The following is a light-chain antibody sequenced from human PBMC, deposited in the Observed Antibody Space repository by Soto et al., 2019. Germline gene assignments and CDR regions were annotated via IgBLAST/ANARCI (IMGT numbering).Light chain of an antibody. J-gene: IGKJ3*01. V-gene: IGKV2-28*01. CDR3: MQALQTPRA. CDR2: LGS. Sequence: DIVMTQSLLSLPVTPGEPASISCRSSQSLLHSNGYNYLDWYLQKPGQSPQLLIYLGSNRASGVPDRFSGSGSGTDFTLKISRVEAEDVGVYYCMQALQTPRAFGPGTQVEIK. CDR1: QSLLHSNGYNY.